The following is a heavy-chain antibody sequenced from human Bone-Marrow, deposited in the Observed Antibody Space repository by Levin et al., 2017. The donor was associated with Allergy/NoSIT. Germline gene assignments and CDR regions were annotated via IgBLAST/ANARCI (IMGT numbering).Heavy chain of an antibody. V-gene: IGHV3-20*04. CDR1: GFTFDDYA. D-gene: IGHD3-9*01. Sequence: GASVKVSCAASGFTFDDYAMSWVRQVPGKGLEWVAGIGSNGGGTGYAESVRGRFVVSRDNAENSVFLQMRSLRDDDTAFYYCAKNWDYDILTGFTDWGQGMLVTVSS. J-gene: IGHJ4*02. CDR3: AKNWDYDILTGFTD. CDR2: IGSNGGGT.